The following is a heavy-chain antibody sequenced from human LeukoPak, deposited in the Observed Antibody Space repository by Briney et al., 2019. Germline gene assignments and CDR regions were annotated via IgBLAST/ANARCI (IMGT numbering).Heavy chain of an antibody. Sequence: GGSLRLSCAASGFTFSSYGMSWIRQAPGKGLEWVSAISGSGGSTYYADSVKGRFTISRDNSKNTLYLQMNSLRAEDTAVYYCAKDTDGEGTNWFDPWGQGTLVTVSS. J-gene: IGHJ5*02. CDR2: ISGSGGST. CDR3: AKDTDGEGTNWFDP. CDR1: GFTFSSYG. D-gene: IGHD3-10*01. V-gene: IGHV3-23*01.